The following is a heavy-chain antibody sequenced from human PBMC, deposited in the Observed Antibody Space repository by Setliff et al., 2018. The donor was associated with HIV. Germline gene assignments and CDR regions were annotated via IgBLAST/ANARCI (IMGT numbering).Heavy chain of an antibody. J-gene: IGHJ4*02. CDR3: VRRVSHGSQPSYFDY. Sequence: SETLSLTCTVSGGSISSSGPGYYWGWVRQAPGGGLEWIGSVYYSGSTYYNPSLKSRVTISLDTSKNQFSLKLSSVTAADTAVYFCVRRVSHGSQPSYFDYWGQGTLVTVSS. D-gene: IGHD3-10*01. V-gene: IGHV4-39*01. CDR1: GGSISSSGPGYY. CDR2: VYYSGST.